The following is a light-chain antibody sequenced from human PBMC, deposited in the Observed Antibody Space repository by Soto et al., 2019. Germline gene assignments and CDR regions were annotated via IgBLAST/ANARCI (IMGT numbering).Light chain of an antibody. CDR2: LGS. CDR3: MQALQTPYT. Sequence: DIVMTQSPLSLPVTPGEPASISCRSSQSLLHSDGYNYLDWYLQKPGQSPQLLIYLGSDRASGVPDRFSGSGSGTDFTLNISRVEAEDVGVYYGMQALQTPYTCGQGTKLEIK. J-gene: IGKJ2*01. CDR1: QSLLHSDGYNY. V-gene: IGKV2-28*01.